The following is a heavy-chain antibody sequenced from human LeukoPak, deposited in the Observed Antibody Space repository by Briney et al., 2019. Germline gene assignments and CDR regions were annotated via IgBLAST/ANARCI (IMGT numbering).Heavy chain of an antibody. Sequence: ASVKVSCKASGYTFTSYYMHWVRQAPGQGLEWMGIINPSGGSTSYAQKFQGRVTMTRDMSTSTAYMELRSLRSDDTAVYYCARENYGDYPALSEYNWFDPWGQGTMVTVSS. V-gene: IGHV1-46*01. CDR3: ARENYGDYPALSEYNWFDP. J-gene: IGHJ5*01. CDR1: GYTFTSYY. D-gene: IGHD4-17*01. CDR2: INPSGGST.